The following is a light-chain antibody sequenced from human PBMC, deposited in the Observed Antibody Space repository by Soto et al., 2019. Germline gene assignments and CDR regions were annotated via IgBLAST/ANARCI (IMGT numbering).Light chain of an antibody. CDR1: QSIANY. Sequence: DFQMTQSPSSLSASEGDRVTIICRASQSIANYLNWYQQKPGKAPSLLIYSASTLQSGVPSRFSGSGSGTDFTLTISSLQPEDFATYFCQQTYSAPPTFGGGTKVEIK. V-gene: IGKV1-39*01. J-gene: IGKJ4*01. CDR2: SAS. CDR3: QQTYSAPPT.